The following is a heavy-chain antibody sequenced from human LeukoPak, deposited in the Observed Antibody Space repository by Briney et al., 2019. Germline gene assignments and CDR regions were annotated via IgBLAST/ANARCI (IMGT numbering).Heavy chain of an antibody. D-gene: IGHD3-10*01. CDR2: ISGTSSDT. V-gene: IGHV3-11*06. J-gene: IGHJ4*02. Sequence: GGSLRLSCSASGFTFSDYYMSWLRQAPGKGLEYLSYISGTSSDTNYADSVRGRFTISRDNSKNTLYLQMSSLRAEDTAVYYCARDSNSYGSGATIDYWGQGTLVTVSS. CDR1: GFTFSDYY. CDR3: ARDSNSYGSGATIDY.